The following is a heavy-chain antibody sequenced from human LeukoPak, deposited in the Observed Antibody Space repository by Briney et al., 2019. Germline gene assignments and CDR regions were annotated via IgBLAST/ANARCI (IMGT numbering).Heavy chain of an antibody. Sequence: GGSLRLSCAASGFTFSTYEMNWGRQAPGKGLEWVSYIHNSGSTIYYADSVKGRFTISRDNVKNSLYLQMNNLRADDTAVYYCARDDYWGQGILVTVSS. J-gene: IGHJ4*02. V-gene: IGHV3-48*03. CDR1: GFTFSTYE. CDR2: IHNSGSTI. CDR3: ARDDY.